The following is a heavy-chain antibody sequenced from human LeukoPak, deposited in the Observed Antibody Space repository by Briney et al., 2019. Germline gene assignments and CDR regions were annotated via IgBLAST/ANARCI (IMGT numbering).Heavy chain of an antibody. CDR1: GYTFTSYG. Sequence: GASVKVSCKASGYTFTSYGISWVRQAPGQGLEWMGWISAYNGNTNYAQKLQGRVTMTTDTSTSTAYMELRSLRSDDTAVYYCARPTEAHTYYYDSSGYYDAFDIWGQGTMVTVSS. CDR2: ISAYNGNT. D-gene: IGHD3-22*01. J-gene: IGHJ3*02. CDR3: ARPTEAHTYYYDSSGYYDAFDI. V-gene: IGHV1-18*01.